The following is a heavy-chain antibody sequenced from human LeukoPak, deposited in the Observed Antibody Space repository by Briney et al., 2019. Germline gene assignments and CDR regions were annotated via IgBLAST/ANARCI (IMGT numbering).Heavy chain of an antibody. CDR3: ARYHSSGMDV. CDR2: ISYSARS. J-gene: IGHJ6*02. Sequence: SETLSLTCTVSGGSVSGYYWSWLRQPPGKGLEWIGYISYSARSNYNAPLKSRATMSVDTSKNQVSLKLTSVTAADTAVYYCARYHSSGMDVWGQGTTVTVSS. CDR1: GGSVSGYY. V-gene: IGHV4-59*02. D-gene: IGHD6-19*01.